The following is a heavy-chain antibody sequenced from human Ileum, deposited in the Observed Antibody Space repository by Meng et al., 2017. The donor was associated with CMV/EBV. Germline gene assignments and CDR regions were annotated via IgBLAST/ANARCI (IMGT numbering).Heavy chain of an antibody. CDR3: ARGGERGHQTLDP. D-gene: IGHD1-1*01. CDR2: INPNSGGT. J-gene: IGHJ5*02. V-gene: IGHV1-2*06. Sequence: KASGYTFTDYYIHWVRQAPGKGREWMGRINPNSGGTDYAQKFQGRVTMTRDTSISTAYMDLTWLRSDDTAVYYCARGGERGHQTLDPWGQGALVTVSS. CDR1: GYTFTDYY.